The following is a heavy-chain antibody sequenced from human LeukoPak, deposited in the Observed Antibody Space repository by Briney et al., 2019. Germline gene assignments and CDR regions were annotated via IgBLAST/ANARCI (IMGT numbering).Heavy chain of an antibody. V-gene: IGHV1-2*02. Sequence: ASVKVFCKASGYIFTGYYIHWVRQAPGQGLEWMGWINPNSRGTNYAQKFQGRVTMTRDTSISTAYMEVSRLRSDDTAVYYCARGQRWLQPLDYWGQGTLVTVSS. CDR3: ARGQRWLQPLDY. CDR1: GYIFTGYY. J-gene: IGHJ4*02. CDR2: INPNSRGT. D-gene: IGHD5-24*01.